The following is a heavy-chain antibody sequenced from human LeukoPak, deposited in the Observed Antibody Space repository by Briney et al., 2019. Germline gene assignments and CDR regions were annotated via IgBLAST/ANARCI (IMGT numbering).Heavy chain of an antibody. D-gene: IGHD6-19*01. Sequence: PGRSLRLSCAASKFTFSGYWMTWVRQAPGKGLEWVANINQDGSEKYYVDSVKGRFTISRDNAKNSVYLQMDSLRAEDTAIYYCTRGRGWCDYWGRGTLVTVSS. CDR2: INQDGSEK. V-gene: IGHV3-7*03. CDR3: TRGRGWCDY. CDR1: KFTFSGYW. J-gene: IGHJ4*02.